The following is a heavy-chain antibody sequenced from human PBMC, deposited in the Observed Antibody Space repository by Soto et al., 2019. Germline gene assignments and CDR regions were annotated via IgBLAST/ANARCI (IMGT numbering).Heavy chain of an antibody. CDR1: GGSISTYY. CDR2: IYSSGTP. J-gene: IGHJ4*02. V-gene: IGHV4-4*07. D-gene: IGHD6-19*01. CDR3: ARADTSGWLLLDF. Sequence: SETLSLTCTVSGGSISTYYWSWIRQPAGKGLEWIGRIYSSGTPHYNPSLQSRVTMSVDTSRNQFFLELTSLTAADTAVYYCARADTSGWLLLDFWGLGTLVTVSS.